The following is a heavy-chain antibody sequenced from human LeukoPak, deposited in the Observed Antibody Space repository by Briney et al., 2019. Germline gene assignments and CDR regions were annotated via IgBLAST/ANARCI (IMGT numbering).Heavy chain of an antibody. V-gene: IGHV4-39*07. D-gene: IGHD6-13*01. CDR2: IYHSGST. CDR3: ARAYSSSWYLNWFDP. CDR1: GDSISSSSYY. J-gene: IGHJ5*02. Sequence: SETLSLTCTVSGDSISSSSYYWGWIRQPPGKGLEWIGNIYHSGSTYYNPSLKSRVTISVDTSKNQFSLKLSSVTAADTAVYYCARAYSSSWYLNWFDPWGQGTPVTVSS.